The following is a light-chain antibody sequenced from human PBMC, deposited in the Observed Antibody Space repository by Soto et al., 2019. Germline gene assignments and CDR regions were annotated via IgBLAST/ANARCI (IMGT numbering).Light chain of an antibody. CDR3: QKYNSAPLT. V-gene: IGKV1-27*01. CDR2: ATS. J-gene: IGKJ4*01. CDR1: QGMAPY. Sequence: DVQMNQSPSSLSAFVGDRVTITCRASQGMAPYLAWFQQKPGKVPKLLIYATSTLQSGVPSRFSGSGSGTDFTLTINSLQPEDVGTYYCQKYNSAPLTFGGGTKVEIK.